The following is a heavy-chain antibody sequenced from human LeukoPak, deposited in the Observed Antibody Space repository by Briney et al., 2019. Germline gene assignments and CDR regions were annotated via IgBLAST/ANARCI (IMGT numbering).Heavy chain of an antibody. Sequence: GGSLRLSCAASGFTASNNYTSWVRHAPGEGLEWVSVIYSGVNTYYVEYVKGRFTISRDNSKNTLFLQMNRLRAEDTVVYYWAGRRVLVASFDNWGQGTLVTVSP. CDR1: GFTASNNY. J-gene: IGHJ4*02. CDR3: AGRRVLVASFDN. D-gene: IGHD2-21*01. CDR2: IYSGVNT. V-gene: IGHV3-66*02.